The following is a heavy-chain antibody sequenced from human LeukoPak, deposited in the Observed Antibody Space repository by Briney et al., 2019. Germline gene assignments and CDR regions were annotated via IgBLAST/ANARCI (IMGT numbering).Heavy chain of an antibody. Sequence: SETLSLTCAVYGGSSSGYYWSWVRQPPGKGLEWIGEINHSGSTNFNPSLKSRVTISVDTSKNQFSLKLSSVTAADTAVYYCARGRSKLVHYYYYMDVWGKGTTVTVSS. J-gene: IGHJ6*03. D-gene: IGHD6-6*01. CDR2: INHSGST. CDR3: ARGRSKLVHYYYYMDV. V-gene: IGHV4-34*01. CDR1: GGSSSGYY.